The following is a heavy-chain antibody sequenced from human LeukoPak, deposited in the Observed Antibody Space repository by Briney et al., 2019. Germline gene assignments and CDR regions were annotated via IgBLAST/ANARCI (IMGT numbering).Heavy chain of an antibody. J-gene: IGHJ4*02. CDR2: ISVSGGST. Sequence: GGSLRLSCAASGFTFSSYGMSWVRQAPGKGLECVSSISVSGGSTYYADSVKGRFTSSRDNSKNTLYLQMNSLRAEDTAVYYCAKDYSSGGDYFDYWGQGTLVTVSS. D-gene: IGHD6-19*01. V-gene: IGHV3-23*01. CDR1: GFTFSSYG. CDR3: AKDYSSGGDYFDY.